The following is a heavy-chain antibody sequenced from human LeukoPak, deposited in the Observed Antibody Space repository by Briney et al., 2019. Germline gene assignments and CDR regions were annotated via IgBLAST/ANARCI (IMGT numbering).Heavy chain of an antibody. CDR2: IYYSGST. CDR1: GGSISSYY. J-gene: IGHJ4*02. CDR3: ARVRNYYDSSGYYYFDY. Sequence: SETLSLTCTVSGGSISSYYWSWIRQPPGKGLEWLGYIYYSGSTNYNPSLKSRVTISVDTSKNQFSLKLSSVTAADTAVYYCARVRNYYDSSGYYYFDYWGQGTLVTVSS. V-gene: IGHV4-59*01. D-gene: IGHD3-22*01.